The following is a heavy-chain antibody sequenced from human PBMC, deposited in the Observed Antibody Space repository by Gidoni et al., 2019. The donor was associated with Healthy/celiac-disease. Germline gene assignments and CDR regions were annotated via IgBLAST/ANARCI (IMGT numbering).Heavy chain of an antibody. CDR3: ARALGDFEGSWYANAFDI. D-gene: IGHD6-13*01. V-gene: IGHV3-13*01. CDR2: IGTAGDT. CDR1: GFTFSCYD. J-gene: IGHJ3*02. Sequence: EVQLVESGGGLVQPGGSLRLYCAASGFTFSCYDMPWVRQATGKVLEWVSAIGTAGDTYYPGSVKGRFTISRENAKNSLYLQMNSLRAGDTAVYYCARALGDFEGSWYANAFDIWGQGTMVTVSS.